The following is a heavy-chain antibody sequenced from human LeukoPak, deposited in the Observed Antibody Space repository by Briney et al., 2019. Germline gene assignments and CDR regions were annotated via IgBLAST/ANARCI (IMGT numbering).Heavy chain of an antibody. Sequence: GGSLRLSCAASGFTFSDYYMSWIRQAPGKGLEWVTYISSSGSTIYYADSVKGRFTISRDNAKNSLYLQMNSLRAEETAVYYCGRCSSSWYLNWFDPWGQGTLVTVSS. CDR2: ISSSGSTI. J-gene: IGHJ5*02. D-gene: IGHD6-13*01. CDR3: GRCSSSWYLNWFDP. CDR1: GFTFSDYY. V-gene: IGHV3-11*01.